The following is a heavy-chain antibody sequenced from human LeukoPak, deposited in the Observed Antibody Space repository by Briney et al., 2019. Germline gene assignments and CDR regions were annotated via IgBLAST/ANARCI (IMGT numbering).Heavy chain of an antibody. CDR2: IFSGGST. D-gene: IGHD3-22*01. J-gene: IGHJ4*02. CDR3: ARGGESSGYYYADY. V-gene: IGHV3-66*01. CDR1: GGSFSGYY. Sequence: ETLSLTCAVYGGSFSGYYWSWVRQAPGKGLEWVSVIFSGGSTYYADSVKGRFTISRDDSKNTVYLQMNSLRAEDTSVYFCARGGESSGYYYADYWGQGTLVTVSS.